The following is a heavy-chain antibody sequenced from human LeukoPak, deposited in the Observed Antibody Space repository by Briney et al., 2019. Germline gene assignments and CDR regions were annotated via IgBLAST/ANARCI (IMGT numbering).Heavy chain of an antibody. CDR2: IYYSGST. CDR1: GGSISSSSYY. D-gene: IGHD1-26*01. V-gene: IGHV4-39*01. CDR3: ARHGARSGSCYFDY. Sequence: SETLSLTCTVSGGSISSSSYYWGWIRQPPGKGLEWIGSIYYSGSTYYNPSLKSRVTISVDTSKNQFSLKLSSVTAADTAVYYCARHGARSGSCYFDYWGQGTLVTV. J-gene: IGHJ4*02.